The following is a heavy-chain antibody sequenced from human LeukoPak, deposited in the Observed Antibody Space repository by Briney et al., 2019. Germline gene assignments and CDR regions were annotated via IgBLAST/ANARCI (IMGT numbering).Heavy chain of an antibody. J-gene: IGHJ4*02. CDR2: ISGSGSDT. Sequence: PGGSLRLSCAASGFNFRNSAMSWVRQAPGKGLEWVSAISGSGSDTYYAESVRGRFTISRDNSKNTLSLQMNGLRAEDTAVYYCAKISQGYSYGPFDSWGQGTLVTVSS. CDR1: GFNFRNSA. V-gene: IGHV3-23*01. D-gene: IGHD5-18*01. CDR3: AKISQGYSYGPFDS.